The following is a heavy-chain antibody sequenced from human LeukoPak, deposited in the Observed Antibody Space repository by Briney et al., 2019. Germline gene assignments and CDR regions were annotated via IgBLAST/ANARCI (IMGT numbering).Heavy chain of an antibody. CDR3: ARGHTMVRGAIYPFQH. CDR1: GYTFTGYY. J-gene: IGHJ1*01. D-gene: IGHD3-10*01. Sequence: VASVRVSCKASGYTFTGYYMHWVRQAPGQGLEWMGWINPNSGGTNYAQNFQGRVTMTRDTSISTAYMELSRLRSDDTAVYYCARGHTMVRGAIYPFQHWGQGTLVTVSS. CDR2: INPNSGGT. V-gene: IGHV1-2*02.